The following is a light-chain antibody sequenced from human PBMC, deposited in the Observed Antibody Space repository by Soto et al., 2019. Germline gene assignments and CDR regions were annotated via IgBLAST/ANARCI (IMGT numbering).Light chain of an antibody. CDR1: SRDVGSYNL. CDR2: EGS. Sequence: QSALTQPASGSGSPGQSITISCSGTSRDVGSYNLVSWYQQHPGKAPKLMIYEGSKRPSGVSNRFSGSKSGNTASLTISGLQAEDEADYYCCSYAGSSTVVFGGGTKLTVL. V-gene: IGLV2-23*01. J-gene: IGLJ2*01. CDR3: CSYAGSSTVV.